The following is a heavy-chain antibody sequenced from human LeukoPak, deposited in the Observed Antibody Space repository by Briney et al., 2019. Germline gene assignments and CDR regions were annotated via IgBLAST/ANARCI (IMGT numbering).Heavy chain of an antibody. CDR1: GYTFTGYY. CDR3: GRDRVGSGWPRPYYFEF. J-gene: IGHJ4*02. Sequence: ASVKVSCKPSGYTFTGYYLHWVRQAPGQALEWMGWINPNTGATIYAQKFQGRVTMSRDTSSSTAYMDLTYLRSDDTAVYFCGRDRVGSGWPRPYYFEFWGQGTLVTVSS. V-gene: IGHV1-2*02. CDR2: INPNTGAT. D-gene: IGHD6-19*01.